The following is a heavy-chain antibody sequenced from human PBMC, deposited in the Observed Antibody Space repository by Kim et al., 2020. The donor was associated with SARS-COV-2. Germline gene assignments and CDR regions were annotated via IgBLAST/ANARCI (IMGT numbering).Heavy chain of an antibody. D-gene: IGHD3-16*02. CDR3: TTDRRSYRHTKDY. CDR2: IKSKTDGGTT. V-gene: IGHV3-15*01. J-gene: IGHJ4*02. Sequence: GGSLRLSCAASGFTFSNAWMSWVRQAPGKGLEWVGRIKSKTDGGTTDYAAPVKGRFTISRDDSKHTLYLQMNSLKTEDTAVYYCTTDRRSYRHTKDYWGQGTLVTVSS. CDR1: GFTFSNAW.